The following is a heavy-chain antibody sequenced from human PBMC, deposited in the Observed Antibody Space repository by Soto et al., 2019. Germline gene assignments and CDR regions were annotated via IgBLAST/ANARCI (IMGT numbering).Heavy chain of an antibody. CDR3: ARTTGRHLDF. J-gene: IGHJ4*02. Sequence: KPSETLSLTCTVSYCSISVSNFFWVWVRQPPGKGLEWIGNIDYSGTAYFNPSLGTRVTFPVDTSKNQFSLTLYSVTAADTAVYYCARTTGRHLDFWGQGILVTVS. CDR1: YCSISVSNFF. V-gene: IGHV4-39*01. CDR2: IDYSGTA. D-gene: IGHD4-4*01.